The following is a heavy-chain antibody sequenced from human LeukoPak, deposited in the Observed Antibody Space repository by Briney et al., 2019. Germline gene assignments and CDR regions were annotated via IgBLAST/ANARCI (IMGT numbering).Heavy chain of an antibody. CDR2: ISAYNGNT. CDR3: ARAFVLRYFDWTEDY. D-gene: IGHD3-9*01. Sequence: GASVKVSCKASGYTFTSYGISWVRQAPGQGLEWMGWISAYNGNTNYAQKLQGRVTMTTDTSTSTAYMELRGLRSDDTAVYYCARAFVLRYFDWTEDYWGQGTLVTVSS. V-gene: IGHV1-18*01. CDR1: GYTFTSYG. J-gene: IGHJ4*02.